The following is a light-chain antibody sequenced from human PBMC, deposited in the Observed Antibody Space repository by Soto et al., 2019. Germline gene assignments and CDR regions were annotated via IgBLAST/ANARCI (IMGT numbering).Light chain of an antibody. Sequence: EIVLTQSPGTLSLSPGERATLACRASQSVSSSYLAWYQQKPGQAPRLLIYGASSRATGIPDRFSGSGSGTDLTLTISRLEPEDFAVYYCQQYGRSPPTFGHGTQVDI. CDR3: QQYGRSPPT. J-gene: IGKJ1*01. CDR1: QSVSSSY. V-gene: IGKV3-20*01. CDR2: GAS.